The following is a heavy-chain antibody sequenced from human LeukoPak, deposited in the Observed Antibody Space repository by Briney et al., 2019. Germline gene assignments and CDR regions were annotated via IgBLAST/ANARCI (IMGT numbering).Heavy chain of an antibody. CDR2: ISGSGGST. J-gene: IGHJ4*02. CDR1: GFTFSSYA. V-gene: IGHV3-23*01. Sequence: GGSLRLSCAASGFTFSSYAMSWVRQAPGKGLEWVSAISGSGGSTYYADSVKGRFTISRDNSKNTLYLQMNSLRAEDTAVYYCARPSLGYSSSYVDYWGQGTLVTVSS. CDR3: ARPSLGYSSSYVDY. D-gene: IGHD6-13*01.